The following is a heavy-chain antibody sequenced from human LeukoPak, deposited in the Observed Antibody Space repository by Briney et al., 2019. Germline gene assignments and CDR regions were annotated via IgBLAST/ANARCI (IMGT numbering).Heavy chain of an antibody. V-gene: IGHV3-7*01. CDR1: GFTFSSYA. CDR2: IKQDGTEK. CDR3: ARGERYYDIMTSYFSDYYYHYMDV. Sequence: PGGSLRLSCAAPGFTFSSYAMSWVSQAPGKGLEWVANIKQDGTEKYNVDSVKGRFTISRDSAKNSLYLQMNSLRAEDTAVYYCARGERYYDIMTSYFSDYYYHYMDVWGKGTTVTVSS. J-gene: IGHJ6*03. D-gene: IGHD3-9*01.